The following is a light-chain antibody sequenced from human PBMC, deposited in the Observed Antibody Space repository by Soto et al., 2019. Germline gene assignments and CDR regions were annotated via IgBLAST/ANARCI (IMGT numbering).Light chain of an antibody. V-gene: IGKV1-5*03. CDR2: KAS. CDR1: QSISSW. CDR3: QKYNSYPLT. J-gene: IGKJ4*01. Sequence: DIQMTQSPSTLSASVGDRVTITCRASQSISSWLAWYQQKTGKAPKPLNYKASSLESGVPSRFIGQISGAEYELTISILQPDDFAHSYCQKYNSYPLTCSGGTKVEIK.